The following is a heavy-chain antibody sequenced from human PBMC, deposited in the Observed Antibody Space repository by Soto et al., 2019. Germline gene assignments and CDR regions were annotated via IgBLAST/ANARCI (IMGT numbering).Heavy chain of an antibody. CDR3: AHVSGSYPPDTP. CDR2: IYWNDDK. Sequence: ESGPTLVNPTQTLTLTCTFSGFSLSTSGGGVGWIRQPPGKALEWLALIYWNDDKRYSPSLKSRLTITKDTSKNQVVLTMTNMDPVDTATYYRAHVSGSYPPDTPWGQGTLVTVSS. J-gene: IGHJ5*02. CDR1: GFSLSTSGGG. D-gene: IGHD1-26*01. V-gene: IGHV2-5*01.